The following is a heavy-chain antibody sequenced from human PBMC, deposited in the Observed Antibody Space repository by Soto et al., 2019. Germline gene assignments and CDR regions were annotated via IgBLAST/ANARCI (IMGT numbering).Heavy chain of an antibody. V-gene: IGHV4-59*13. Sequence: SETLSLTCTVSGTSISSYYWSWVRQPPVNGLEWIGYIYYSGSTNYNPSLKSRVTISVDTSKNQFSLKLSSVTAADAAVYFCARGGFYDSSVYYPVGFDYWGQGTVVTVSS. CDR1: GTSISSYY. J-gene: IGHJ4*02. CDR2: IYYSGST. CDR3: ARGGFYDSSVYYPVGFDY. D-gene: IGHD3-22*01.